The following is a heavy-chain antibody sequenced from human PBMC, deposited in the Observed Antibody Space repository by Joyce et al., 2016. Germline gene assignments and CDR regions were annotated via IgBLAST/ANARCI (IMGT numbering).Heavy chain of an antibody. V-gene: IGHV3-21*01. Sequence: EVQLVESGGGLVKPGGSLRFSCAASGFTFSSYSMSWVRQAPGKGLEGVSCLSRSSSDIKYTGSVKGRFTISRDNAKNSLYLQMNSLRVEDTAVYYCARSSYTNGIFDYWGQGTLVTVSS. CDR3: ARSSYTNGIFDY. D-gene: IGHD2-8*01. CDR2: LSRSSSDI. J-gene: IGHJ4*02. CDR1: GFTFSSYS.